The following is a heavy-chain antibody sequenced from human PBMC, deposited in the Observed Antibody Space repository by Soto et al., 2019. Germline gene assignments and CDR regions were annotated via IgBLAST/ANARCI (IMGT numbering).Heavy chain of an antibody. D-gene: IGHD5-18*01. CDR3: ARGRLFRSTAMDYQVDY. V-gene: IGHV1-69*01. CDR1: GGTFSSYA. CDR2: IIPIFGTA. Sequence: QVQLVQSGAEVKKPGSSVKVSCKASGGTFSSYAISWVRQAPGQGLEWMGGIIPIFGTANYAQKFQGRVTITADESTSTADMELSSLRSEDTAVYYCARGRLFRSTAMDYQVDYWGQGTLVTVSS. J-gene: IGHJ4*02.